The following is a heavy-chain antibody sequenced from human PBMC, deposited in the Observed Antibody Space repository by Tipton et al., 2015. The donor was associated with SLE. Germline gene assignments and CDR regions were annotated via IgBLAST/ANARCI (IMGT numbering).Heavy chain of an antibody. J-gene: IGHJ3*02. CDR1: GFTFSSYA. V-gene: IGHV3-33*08. Sequence: SLRLSCAASGFTFSSYAMHWVRQAPGKGLEWVAVIWYDGSNKYYADSVKGRFTISRDNSKNTLYLQMNSLRAEDTAVYYCASQWELDAFDIWGQGTMVTVSS. D-gene: IGHD1-26*01. CDR3: ASQWELDAFDI. CDR2: IWYDGSNK.